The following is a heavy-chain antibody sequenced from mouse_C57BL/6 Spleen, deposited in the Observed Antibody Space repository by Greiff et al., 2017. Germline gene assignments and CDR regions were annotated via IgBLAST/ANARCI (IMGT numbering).Heavy chain of an antibody. J-gene: IGHJ3*01. CDR2: INPSTGGT. CDR3: ALYYYGSSYWFAY. CDR1: GYSFTGYY. Sequence: EVQGVESGPELVKPGASVKISCKASGYSFTGYYMNWVKQSPEKSLEWIGEINPSTGGTTYNQKFKAKATLTVDKSSSTAYMQLKSLTSEDSAVYYCALYYYGSSYWFAYWGQGTLVTVSA. V-gene: IGHV1-42*01. D-gene: IGHD1-1*01.